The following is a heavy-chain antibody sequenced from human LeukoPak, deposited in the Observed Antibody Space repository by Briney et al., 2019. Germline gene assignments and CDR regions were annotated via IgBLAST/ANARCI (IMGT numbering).Heavy chain of an antibody. Sequence: GGSLRLSCTASGFTFGDYAMSWVRQAPGKGLEWVGFIRSKAYGGTTQYAASVKGRFTISRDDSKSIAYLQMNSLKTEDTAVYYCTRETLMATSRFDYWGQGAPVTVSS. V-gene: IGHV3-49*04. D-gene: IGHD5-24*01. CDR3: TRETLMATSRFDY. J-gene: IGHJ4*02. CDR2: IRSKAYGGTT. CDR1: GFTFGDYA.